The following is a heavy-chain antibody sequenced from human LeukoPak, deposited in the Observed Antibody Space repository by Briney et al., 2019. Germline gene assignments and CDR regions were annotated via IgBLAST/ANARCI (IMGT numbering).Heavy chain of an antibody. Sequence: PGGSLRLSCAASGFTFSSYGMHWVRQPPGKGLEWIGSIYYSGRTYYNLSLKSRVTISVDTSKNQFSLKLSSVTAADTAVYYCARIGGGPRQFDYWGQGTLVTVSS. J-gene: IGHJ4*02. CDR2: IYYSGRT. D-gene: IGHD4-23*01. CDR1: GFTFSSYG. V-gene: IGHV4-39*01. CDR3: ARIGGGPRQFDY.